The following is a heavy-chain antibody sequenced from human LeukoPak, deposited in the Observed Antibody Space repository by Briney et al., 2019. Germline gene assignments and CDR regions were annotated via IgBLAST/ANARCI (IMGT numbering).Heavy chain of an antibody. V-gene: IGHV3-66*01. D-gene: IGHD3-22*01. CDR2: IYSGGST. CDR1: GFTVSSNY. J-gene: IGHJ3*02. CDR3: ASCYYDSSGYYYGAFDI. Sequence: PGGSLRLSCADSGFTVSSNYMSWVRQAPGKGLEWVSVIYSGGSTYYADPVKGRFTISRDNSKNTLYLQMNSLRAEDTAVYYCASCYYDSSGYYYGAFDIWGQGTMVTVSS.